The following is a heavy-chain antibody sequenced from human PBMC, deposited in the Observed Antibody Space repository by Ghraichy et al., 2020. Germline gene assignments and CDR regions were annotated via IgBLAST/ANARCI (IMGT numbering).Heavy chain of an antibody. Sequence: SCVGSGFTFSDYWMSWVRQAPGKGLEWVANIKGDGSYMNYADSVKGRFTISRDNAKRSLYLQMHSLRGEDTAVYYCIKDYQGNWGQGTLVTVSS. V-gene: IGHV3-7*03. D-gene: IGHD3-10*01. J-gene: IGHJ4*02. CDR1: GFTFSDYW. CDR3: IKDYQGN. CDR2: IKGDGSYM.